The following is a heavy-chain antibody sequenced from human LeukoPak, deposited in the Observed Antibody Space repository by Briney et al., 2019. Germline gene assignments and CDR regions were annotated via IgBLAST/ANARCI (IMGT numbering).Heavy chain of an antibody. CDR1: GDSITNSNYY. D-gene: IGHD3-10*01. CDR3: ARGYYGSGSYLP. V-gene: IGHV4-61*01. CDR2: IYYSGST. Sequence: SETLSLNCTVSGDSITNSNYYLSWIRQPPGKGLLWIGYIYYSGSTNYNPSLKSRVTISVDTSKNQFSLKLSSVTAADTAVYYCARGYYGSGSYLPWGQGTLVTVSS. J-gene: IGHJ4*02.